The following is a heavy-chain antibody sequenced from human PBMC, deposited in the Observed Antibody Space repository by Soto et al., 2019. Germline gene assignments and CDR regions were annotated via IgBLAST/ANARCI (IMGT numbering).Heavy chain of an antibody. CDR2: IYTSVST. V-gene: IGHV4-4*07. CDR3: ARSQSITDYYDSSGYYWIPFDD. CDR1: GGFISRYY. Sequence: SGTLSLSCTVSGGFISRYYWSWIRQPAGKGLEWIGRIYTSVSTNYNPSLKSRVTMSVDTSKNQFSLKLSSVTAADTAVYYCARSQSITDYYDSSGYYWIPFDDCGQGTLVTFSS. D-gene: IGHD3-22*01. J-gene: IGHJ4*02.